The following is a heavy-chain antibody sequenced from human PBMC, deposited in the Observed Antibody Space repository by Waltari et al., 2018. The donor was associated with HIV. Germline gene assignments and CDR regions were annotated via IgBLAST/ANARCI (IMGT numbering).Heavy chain of an antibody. CDR2: ISAHNGNT. J-gene: IGHJ4*02. CDR3: ARTYYYDSPREFDY. D-gene: IGHD3-22*01. CDR1: GYTFTSYG. V-gene: IGHV1-18*01. Sequence: QVHLVQSGAEVKKPGASVTVSCKASGYTFTSYGISWVRQAPGQGLEWMGWISAHNGNTNYAQNLQGRVTMTTDTSTNTAYMELRSLRSDDTAVYYCARTYYYDSPREFDYWGQGTLVTVSS.